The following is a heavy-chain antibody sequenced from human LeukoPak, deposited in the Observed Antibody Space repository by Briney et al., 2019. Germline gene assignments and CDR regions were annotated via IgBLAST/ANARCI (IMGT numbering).Heavy chain of an antibody. D-gene: IGHD6-19*01. CDR3: AKEGHSSGWSNYYYGMDV. V-gene: IGHV3-23*01. J-gene: IGHJ6*02. CDR2: ISGSGGST. Sequence: GGSLRLSCAASRFTFNTYAMSWVRQAPGKGLEWVSAISGSGGSTYYADSVKGRFTISRDNSKNTLYLQMNSLRAEDTAVYYCAKEGHSSGWSNYYYGMDVWGQGTTVTVSS. CDR1: RFTFNTYA.